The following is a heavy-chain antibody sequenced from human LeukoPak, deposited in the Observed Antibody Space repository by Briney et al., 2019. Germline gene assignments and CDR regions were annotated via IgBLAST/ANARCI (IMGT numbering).Heavy chain of an antibody. D-gene: IGHD2-15*01. V-gene: IGHV3-20*04. J-gene: IGHJ4*02. Sequence: PGGSLRLSCAASGFTFDDYGMSWVRHAPGKGLEWVSGINWNGGSTCYADSVKGRFTISRDNAKNSLYLQMNSLRAEDTAVYYCAKARYCSGGSCFPQLTPDYWGQGTLVTVSS. CDR2: INWNGGST. CDR1: GFTFDDYG. CDR3: AKARYCSGGSCFPQLTPDY.